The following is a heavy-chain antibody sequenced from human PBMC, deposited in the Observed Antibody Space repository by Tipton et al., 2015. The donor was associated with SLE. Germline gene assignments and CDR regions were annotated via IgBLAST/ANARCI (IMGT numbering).Heavy chain of an antibody. D-gene: IGHD2-2*01. CDR2: VNESGRK. V-gene: IGHV4-34*01. CDR1: GGSFGGFY. Sequence: TLSLTCTVSGGSFGGFYWSWIRQSPGKGLQWVGEVNESGRKNYNPSLKSRVTISLDTSKNQFSLQLSSVTAADTAVYYCATDRRIVVVPAAMDYSWFDPWGHGTLVTISS. CDR3: ATDRRIVVVPAAMDYSWFDP. J-gene: IGHJ5*02.